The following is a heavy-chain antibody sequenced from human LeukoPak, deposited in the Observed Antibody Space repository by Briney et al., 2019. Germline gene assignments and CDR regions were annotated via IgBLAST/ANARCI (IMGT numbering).Heavy chain of an antibody. CDR3: ARCHSSSCSGFDP. Sequence: ASVKVSCKASGYTFTGYYMHWVRQAPGQGLEWMGWINPNSGGTNYAQKFQGRVTMTRDTSISTAYMELSRLRSDDTAVYYCARCHSSSCSGFDPWGQGTLVTVSS. D-gene: IGHD6-6*01. CDR2: INPNSGGT. V-gene: IGHV1-2*02. J-gene: IGHJ5*02. CDR1: GYTFTGYY.